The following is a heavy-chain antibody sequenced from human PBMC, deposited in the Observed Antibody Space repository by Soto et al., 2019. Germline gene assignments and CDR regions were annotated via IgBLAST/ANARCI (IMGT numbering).Heavy chain of an antibody. Sequence: GGSLRLSCAASGFTFSSYEMNWVRQAPGKGLEWVSYISSSGSTIYYADSVKGRFTISRDNAKNSLYLQMNSLRAEDTAVYYCARGFPYSSGLMDVWGQGTTVTVSS. J-gene: IGHJ6*02. CDR2: ISSSGSTI. CDR3: ARGFPYSSGLMDV. V-gene: IGHV3-48*03. D-gene: IGHD6-19*01. CDR1: GFTFSSYE.